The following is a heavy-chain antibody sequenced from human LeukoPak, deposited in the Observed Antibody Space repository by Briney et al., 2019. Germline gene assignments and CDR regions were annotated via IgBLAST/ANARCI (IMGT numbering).Heavy chain of an antibody. D-gene: IGHD3-10*01. CDR1: GSTFSSYS. Sequence: PGGSLRLSCAASGSTFSSYSMNWVRQAPGKGLEWVSSISSSSSYIYYADSVKGRFTISRDNAKNSLYLQMNSLRAEDTAVYYCARDGNSGGFGPWGQGTLVTVSS. CDR3: ARDGNSGGFGP. J-gene: IGHJ5*02. V-gene: IGHV3-21*01. CDR2: ISSSSSYI.